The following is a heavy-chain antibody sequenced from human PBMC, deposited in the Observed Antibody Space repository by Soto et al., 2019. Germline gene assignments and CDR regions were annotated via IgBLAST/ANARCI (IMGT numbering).Heavy chain of an antibody. D-gene: IGHD3-10*01. CDR3: ARDWGRNPYYGSGSYAYDI. CDR2: ISAYNGNT. Sequence: ASVKVSCKASGYTFTSYGISWVRQAPGQGLEWMGWISAYNGNTNYAQKLQGRVTMTTDTSTSTAYMELRSLRSDDTAVYYCARDWGRNPYYGSGSYAYDIWGQGTMVTVSS. V-gene: IGHV1-18*01. J-gene: IGHJ3*02. CDR1: GYTFTSYG.